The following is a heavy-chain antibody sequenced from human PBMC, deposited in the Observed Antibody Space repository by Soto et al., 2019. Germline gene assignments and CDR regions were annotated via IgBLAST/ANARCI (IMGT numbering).Heavy chain of an antibody. V-gene: IGHV1-24*01. CDR2: FDPEDGET. CDR3: ATAPSXYXFWSGVQYFQH. D-gene: IGHD3-3*01. J-gene: IGHJ1*01. CDR1: GYTLTELS. Sequence: QVQLVQSGAEVKKPGASVKVSCKVSGYTLTELSMHWVRQAPGKGLEWMGGFDPEDGETIYAQKFQGRVTMTEDTSTDTAYMELSXLRSEDTAVYYCATAPSXYXFWSGVQYFQHWGQGTLVTVSS.